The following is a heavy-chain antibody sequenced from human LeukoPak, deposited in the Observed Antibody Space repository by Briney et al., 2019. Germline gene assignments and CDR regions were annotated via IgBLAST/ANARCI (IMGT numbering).Heavy chain of an antibody. CDR2: ISSNGGST. J-gene: IGHJ3*02. D-gene: IGHD3-22*01. CDR3: AKSTSYQWLLLHSDAFDI. CDR1: GFTFSSYA. V-gene: IGHV3-64*01. Sequence: PGGSLRLSCAASGFTFSSYAMDWVRQAPGKGLEYVSAISSNGGSTYYANSVKGRFTISRDNSKNTLYLQMGSLRAEDTAVYYCAKSTSYQWLLLHSDAFDIWGQGTMVTVSS.